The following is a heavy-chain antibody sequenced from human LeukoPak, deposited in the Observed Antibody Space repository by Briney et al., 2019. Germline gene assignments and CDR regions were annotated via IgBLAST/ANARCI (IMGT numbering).Heavy chain of an antibody. D-gene: IGHD7-27*01. Sequence: QPGGSLRLSCAASGFTFSTYAMSWVRQVPGKGLEWVSAISGSGGSTYYADSVKGRFTISRDNSKNTLYLQINSLRAEDTAIYYCAKDRRNWGSRVDYWGQGTLVTVSS. CDR3: AKDRRNWGSRVDY. V-gene: IGHV3-23*01. CDR2: ISGSGGST. CDR1: GFTFSTYA. J-gene: IGHJ4*02.